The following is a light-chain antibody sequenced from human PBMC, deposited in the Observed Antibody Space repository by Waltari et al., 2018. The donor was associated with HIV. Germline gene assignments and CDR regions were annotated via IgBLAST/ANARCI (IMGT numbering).Light chain of an antibody. CDR2: AAS. CDR1: QTIFSH. V-gene: IGKV1-39*01. CDR3: QQTFSAPFT. Sequence: DIQMTQSPSSLSASVGDRINLTCRASQTIFSHLSWYQKKPRKAPGLLVCAASSLQSGVPSRFSGSGSGADFTLTISSLQPDDFGTYYCQQTFSAPFTFGPGTTVDIK. J-gene: IGKJ3*01.